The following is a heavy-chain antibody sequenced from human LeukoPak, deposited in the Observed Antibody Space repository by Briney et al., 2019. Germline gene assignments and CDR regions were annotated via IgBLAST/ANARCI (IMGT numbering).Heavy chain of an antibody. V-gene: IGHV4-59*01. CDR3: ASFSGPSPGYFVY. Sequence: SETLSLTCTVSGGPISSYYWSWIRQPPGKGLEWIGYIYYSGSTNYNPSLKSRVTISVDTSKNQFSLKLSSVTAADTAVYYCASFSGPSPGYFVYWGQGTLVTVSS. CDR1: GGPISSYY. CDR2: IYYSGST. D-gene: IGHD2-15*01. J-gene: IGHJ4*02.